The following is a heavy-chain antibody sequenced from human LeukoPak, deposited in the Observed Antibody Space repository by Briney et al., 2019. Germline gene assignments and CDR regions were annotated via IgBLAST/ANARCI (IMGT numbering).Heavy chain of an antibody. J-gene: IGHJ4*02. D-gene: IGHD1-26*01. Sequence: PGGSLRLSCVASGFDFSNYAMSWVRQAPGKGLEWVAAISSSGDSTYYADSVKGRFTISRANSKNTLYLQMNSLRAEDTAVYYCAKKGATTGDFDYWGQGTLVTVSS. V-gene: IGHV3-23*01. CDR3: AKKGATTGDFDY. CDR1: GFDFSNYA. CDR2: ISSSGDST.